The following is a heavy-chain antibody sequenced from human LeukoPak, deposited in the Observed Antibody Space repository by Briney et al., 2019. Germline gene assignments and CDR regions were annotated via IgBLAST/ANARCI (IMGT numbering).Heavy chain of an antibody. CDR2: IYYSGST. CDR3: ARASGGYDSSGYPHWYFDL. CDR1: GGSISSSSYY. V-gene: IGHV4-39*07. D-gene: IGHD3-22*01. Sequence: PSETLSLTCTVSGGSISSSSYYWGWIRQPPGKGLEWIGSIYYSGSTYYNPSLKSRVTISVDTSKNQFSLKLSSVTAADTAVYYCARASGGYDSSGYPHWYFDLWGRGTLVTVSS. J-gene: IGHJ2*01.